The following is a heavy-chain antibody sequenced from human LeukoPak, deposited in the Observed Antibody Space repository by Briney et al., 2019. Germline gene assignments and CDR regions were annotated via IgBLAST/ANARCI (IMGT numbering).Heavy chain of an antibody. V-gene: IGHV3-23*01. Sequence: GGSLGLSCAASGFTFSSYAMSWVRQAPGKGLEWVSVISGSGGNTYYADSVKGRFTISRDNSKNTLYLQMNSLTAEDTAVYYCAKGDLVVLSRNYFDYWGQGTLVTVSS. CDR1: GFTFSSYA. J-gene: IGHJ4*02. D-gene: IGHD3-22*01. CDR2: ISGSGGNT. CDR3: AKGDLVVLSRNYFDY.